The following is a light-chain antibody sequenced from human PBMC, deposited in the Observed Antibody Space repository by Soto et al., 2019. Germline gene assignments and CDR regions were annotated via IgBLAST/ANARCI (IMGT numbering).Light chain of an antibody. CDR1: QSVSSSY. V-gene: IGKV3-15*01. CDR2: GAS. Sequence: EIVLTQSPGTLSLSPGERATLSCRASQSVSSSYLAWYQQKPGQAPRLLIYGASTRATGISVRFSGSGSGTEFTLTISSLQSEDFAVYYCQQYNNWPPGTFGGGTKVDIK. CDR3: QQYNNWPPGT. J-gene: IGKJ4*01.